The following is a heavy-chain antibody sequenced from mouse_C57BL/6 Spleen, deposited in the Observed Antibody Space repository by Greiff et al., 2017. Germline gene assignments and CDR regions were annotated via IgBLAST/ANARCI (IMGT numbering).Heavy chain of an antibody. Sequence: VQLQQSGAELVKPGASVKISCKASGYAFSSYWMNWVKQRPGKGLEWIGQIYPGDGDTNYNGKFKGKATLTADKSSSTAYMQLSSLTSEDSAVXFCARGLYYYGSSSHWSFDVWGTGTTVTVSS. CDR3: ARGLYYYGSSSHWSFDV. CDR2: IYPGDGDT. V-gene: IGHV1-80*01. D-gene: IGHD1-1*01. CDR1: GYAFSSYW. J-gene: IGHJ1*03.